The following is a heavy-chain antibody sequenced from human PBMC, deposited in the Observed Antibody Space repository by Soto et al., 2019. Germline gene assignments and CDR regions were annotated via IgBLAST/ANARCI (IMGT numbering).Heavy chain of an antibody. Sequence: EVQLVESGGGLVQPGRSLRLSCAASGFTFDDYATHWVRQAPGKGLEWVSSISWNSGSIGYADSVKGRFTISRDNAKNSLYLQMNSLRAEDTTLYYCAKDRGIAVAGNAFDYWGQGTLVTVSS. CDR3: AKDRGIAVAGNAFDY. J-gene: IGHJ4*02. D-gene: IGHD6-19*01. V-gene: IGHV3-9*01. CDR1: GFTFDDYA. CDR2: ISWNSGSI.